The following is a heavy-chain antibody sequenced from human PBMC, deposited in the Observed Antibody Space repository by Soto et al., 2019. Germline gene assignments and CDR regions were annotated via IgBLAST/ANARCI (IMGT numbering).Heavy chain of an antibody. D-gene: IGHD1-26*01. J-gene: IGHJ5*02. CDR2: IYHSGST. Sequence: PSETLSLTCTVSGDSINNVDHYRSWIRQPPGKGLEWMGYIYHSGSTHYNPSLNSRLTISIDTSTNRFSLNLTSVTAADTAVYFCARLRWETENNWFDPWGQGALVTVSS. CDR1: GDSINNVDHY. V-gene: IGHV4-30-4*01. CDR3: ARLRWETENNWFDP.